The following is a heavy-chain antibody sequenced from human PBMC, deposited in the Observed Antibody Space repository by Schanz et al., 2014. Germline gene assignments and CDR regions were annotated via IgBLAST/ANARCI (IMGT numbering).Heavy chain of an antibody. J-gene: IGHJ4*02. CDR3: ARKTDSSGTGDY. CDR1: GFTFRNYK. V-gene: IGHV3-21*01. CDR2: ISSTSTYI. D-gene: IGHD6-19*01. Sequence: VHLVESGGGVVQPGGSLRLSCAASGFTFRNYKMIWVRQAPGKGLEWVSSISSTSTYINYADSVKGRFTISRDNAKNSLHLQMNSLRAEDTAVYYCARKTDSSGTGDYWGQGTLVTVSS.